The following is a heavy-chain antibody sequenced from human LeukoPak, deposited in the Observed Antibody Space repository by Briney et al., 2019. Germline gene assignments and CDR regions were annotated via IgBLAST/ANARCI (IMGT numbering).Heavy chain of an antibody. CDR1: GGSISSSNW. V-gene: IGHV4-4*02. CDR2: IYHSGST. CDR3: ARDAYCSSTSCYYYYGMDV. Sequence: SGTLSLTCAVSGGSISSSNWWSWVRQPPGKGLEWIGGIYHSGSTNYNPSLKSRVTISVDKSKNQFSLKLSSVTAADTAVYYCARDAYCSSTSCYYYYGMDVWGQGTTVTVSS. D-gene: IGHD2-2*01. J-gene: IGHJ6*02.